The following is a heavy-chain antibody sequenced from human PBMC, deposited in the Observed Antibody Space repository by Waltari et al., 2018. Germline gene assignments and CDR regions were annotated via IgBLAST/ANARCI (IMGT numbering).Heavy chain of an antibody. CDR1: GDSVSGGDIA. CDR3: ARDMGASGDYFSFDS. V-gene: IGHV6-1*01. Sequence: QVQLQQSGPRLVEPSQTLSLTCAISGDSVSGGDIAWSWIRQSPSGGLEWLGRTFYRSQWHKEYATSVKSRITFTSDTSKNQFSRQLNSVTPEDTAVYYCARDMGASGDYFSFDSWGQGILVTVSS. D-gene: IGHD2-21*02. CDR2: TFYRSQWHK. J-gene: IGHJ4*02.